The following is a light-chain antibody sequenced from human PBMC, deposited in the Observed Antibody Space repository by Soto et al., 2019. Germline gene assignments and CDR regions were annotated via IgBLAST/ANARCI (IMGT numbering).Light chain of an antibody. CDR1: EVLIRW. CDR2: AAS. Sequence: DIHLTQSPSSLSASVGDRVTITCRASEVLIRWLAWYQQKPGKAPRSLVYAASSLQSGVPSRFSGSGSGTDFTLTISNLQPEDSATYYCQQYYTSPLTFGGGTKVEIK. CDR3: QQYYTSPLT. V-gene: IGKV1D-16*01. J-gene: IGKJ4*01.